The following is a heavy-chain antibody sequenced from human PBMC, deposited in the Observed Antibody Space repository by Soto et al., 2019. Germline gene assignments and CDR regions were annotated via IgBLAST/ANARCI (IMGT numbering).Heavy chain of an antibody. CDR3: ARVGGFFVVYNCFAP. D-gene: IGHD2-21*01. J-gene: IGHJ5*02. CDR1: GYTFTSYG. Sequence: ASVKVSCKASGYTFTSYGISWVRQAPGQGLEWMGWISAYNGNTNYAQKLQGRVTMTTDTSTSTAYMELRSLRSDDPAVFSCARVGGFFVVYNCFAPWGQGTLVPVSS. CDR2: ISAYNGNT. V-gene: IGHV1-18*01.